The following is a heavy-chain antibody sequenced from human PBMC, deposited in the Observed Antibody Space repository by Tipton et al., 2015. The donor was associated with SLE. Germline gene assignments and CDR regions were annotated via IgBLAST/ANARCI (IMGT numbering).Heavy chain of an antibody. D-gene: IGHD6-6*01. J-gene: IGHJ4*02. CDR3: ARQRVQPGGDYFDY. CDR1: GGSFSGYY. Sequence: TLSLTCAVYGGSFSGYYWSWIRQPPGKGLEWIGEINHSGSTNYNPSLKSRVTISVDTSKNQFSLKLNSVTAADTAMYYCARQRVQPGGDYFDYWGQGALVTVSS. CDR2: INHSGST. V-gene: IGHV4-34*01.